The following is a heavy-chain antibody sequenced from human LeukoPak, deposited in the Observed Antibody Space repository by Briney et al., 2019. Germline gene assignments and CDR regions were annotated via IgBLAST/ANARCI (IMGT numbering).Heavy chain of an antibody. CDR1: GYRFTTYW. J-gene: IGHJ3*02. V-gene: IGHV5-51*01. Sequence: GESLKISCQGSGYRFTTYWIGWVRQMPGKGLEWMGIIYSGDSETRYSPSFQGQVTISVDKSTTTAYLQWTSLKASDTAKYYFAPSLYSGIYSDAFDIWGQGTMVTDSS. D-gene: IGHD1-26*01. CDR3: APSLYSGIYSDAFDI. CDR2: IYSGDSET.